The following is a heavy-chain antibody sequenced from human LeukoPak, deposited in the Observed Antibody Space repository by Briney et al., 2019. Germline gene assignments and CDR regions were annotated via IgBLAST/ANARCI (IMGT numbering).Heavy chain of an antibody. CDR2: IYPGDSDT. V-gene: IGHV5-51*01. Sequence: GESLKISCKTSGYSFTTYWIDWVRQMPGKGLEWMGIIYPGDSDTTSSPSFQGQVTISVDKSTGTAYLQWTSLKASYTAMYYCARHQSGRRYDALDVWGQGTMVTVSS. CDR3: ARHQSGRRYDALDV. CDR1: GYSFTTYW. D-gene: IGHD3-3*01. J-gene: IGHJ3*01.